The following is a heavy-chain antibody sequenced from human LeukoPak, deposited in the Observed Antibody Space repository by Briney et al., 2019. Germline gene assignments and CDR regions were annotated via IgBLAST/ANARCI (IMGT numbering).Heavy chain of an antibody. J-gene: IGHJ4*02. V-gene: IGHV1-2*02. CDR3: ARDLTTVVTPGRPYYFDY. CDR2: INPNSGGT. CDR1: GYTFTSYG. D-gene: IGHD4-23*01. Sequence: ASVKVSCKASGYTFTSYGISWVRQAPGQGLEWMGWINPNSGGTNYAQKFQGRVTMTRDTSISTAYMELSRLRSGDTAVYYCARDLTTVVTPGRPYYFDYWGQGTLVTVSS.